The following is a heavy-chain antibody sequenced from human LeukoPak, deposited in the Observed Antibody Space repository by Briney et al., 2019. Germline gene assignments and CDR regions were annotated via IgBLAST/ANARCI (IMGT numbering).Heavy chain of an antibody. CDR3: VRDRRQSGSTGFYYVGFGY. D-gene: IGHD3-22*01. V-gene: IGHV3-53*01. CDR1: GFTVSSNY. CDR2: IYSSGHA. J-gene: IGHJ4*02. Sequence: GGSLRLSCAASGFTVSSNYMNWVRQAPGKGLEWVSVIYSSGHAYYADSVKGRFTISRDNSKNTLYLQMNSLRAEDTAVYYCVRDRRQSGSTGFYYVGFGYWGQGTLVTVSS.